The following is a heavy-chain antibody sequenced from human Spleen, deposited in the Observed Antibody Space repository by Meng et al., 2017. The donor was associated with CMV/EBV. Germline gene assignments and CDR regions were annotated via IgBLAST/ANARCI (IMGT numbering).Heavy chain of an antibody. CDR3: ATTPYRRSSGTDY. CDR2: INGIGST. D-gene: IGHD6-6*01. Sequence: SETLSLTCAVYGGSFSGYYWSWIRQPPGKGLEWIGEINGIGSTSNHPSLESRVTISLDTSKNQFSLKLTSVTAADTAVYYCATTPYRRSSGTDYWGQGALVTVSS. V-gene: IGHV4-34*01. J-gene: IGHJ4*02. CDR1: GGSFSGYY.